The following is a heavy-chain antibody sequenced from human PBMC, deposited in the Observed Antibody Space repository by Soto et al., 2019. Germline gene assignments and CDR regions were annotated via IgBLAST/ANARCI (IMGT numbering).Heavy chain of an antibody. CDR3: ARTRSSSSWFYNYYGMDV. CDR2: IYYSGST. V-gene: IGHV4-39*01. Sequence: PSETLSLTCTVSGGSLSSSRHYWGWIRQPPGKGLEWIGTIYYSGSTYYSPSLKSRVTISVDTSKSQFSLNLSSVTAADTAVYYCARTRSSSSWFYNYYGMDVWGQGTTVTVSS. J-gene: IGHJ6*02. CDR1: GGSLSSSRHY. D-gene: IGHD6-13*01.